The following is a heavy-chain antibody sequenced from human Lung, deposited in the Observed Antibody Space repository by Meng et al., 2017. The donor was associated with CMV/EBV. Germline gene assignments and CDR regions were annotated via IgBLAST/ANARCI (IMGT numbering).Heavy chain of an antibody. Sequence: GESLKISCAASGFTFSSNYMSWVRQAPGKGLEWVSVIYSCGSTYYADSVKGRFTITRDNSKNTLYLQMSSLTAEDTAVYYCARGLGGITIFGVVRLIPAWGDNWGQGTLVTVSS. V-gene: IGHV3-66*03. CDR1: GFTFSSNY. CDR2: IYSCGST. D-gene: IGHD3-3*01. J-gene: IGHJ4*02. CDR3: ARGLGGITIFGVVRLIPAWGDN.